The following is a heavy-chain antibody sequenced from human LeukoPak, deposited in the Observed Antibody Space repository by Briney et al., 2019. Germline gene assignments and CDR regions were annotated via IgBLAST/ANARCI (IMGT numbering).Heavy chain of an antibody. CDR3: ARDQRMYYYGSGSSYYYYYYGMDV. CDR1: GYTFTSYD. CDR2: MNPNSGNT. V-gene: IGHV1-8*01. J-gene: IGHJ6*02. D-gene: IGHD3-10*01. Sequence: ASVKVSCKASGYTFTSYDINWVRQATGQGLEWMGWMNPNSGNTGYAQKFQGRVTMTTDTSTSTAYMELRSLRSDDTAVYYCARDQRMYYYGSGSSYYYYYYGMDVWGQGTTVTVSS.